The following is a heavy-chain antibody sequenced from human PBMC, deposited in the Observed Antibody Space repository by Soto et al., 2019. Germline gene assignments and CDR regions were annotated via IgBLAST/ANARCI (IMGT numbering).Heavy chain of an antibody. J-gene: IGHJ4*02. D-gene: IGHD6-19*01. Sequence: QVQLVESGGGVVQPGRSLRLSCAASGFTFSSYAMHWVRQAPGKGLEWVAVISYDGGNKYYADSVKGRFTISRYNSKNTLYLQMNSLRDEDTAVYYCARDPRYSSVYYFDDWGQGTLVTVSS. V-gene: IGHV3-30-3*01. CDR3: ARDPRYSSVYYFDD. CDR2: ISYDGGNK. CDR1: GFTFSSYA.